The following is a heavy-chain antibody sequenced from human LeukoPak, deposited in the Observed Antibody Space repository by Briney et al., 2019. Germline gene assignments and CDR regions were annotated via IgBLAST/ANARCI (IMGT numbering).Heavy chain of an antibody. Sequence: SQTLSLTCVISGDSVSANSVTWHWLRQSPSGGLEWLGRTYYRCKWFYDFALSVRSRITINADTSKNQFSLHLNSVTPEDTAVYYCARAGSGHYTYWGQGTLVTVSS. CDR1: GDSVSANSVT. V-gene: IGHV6-1*01. CDR2: TYYRCKWFY. D-gene: IGHD3-10*01. J-gene: IGHJ4*02. CDR3: ARAGSGHYTY.